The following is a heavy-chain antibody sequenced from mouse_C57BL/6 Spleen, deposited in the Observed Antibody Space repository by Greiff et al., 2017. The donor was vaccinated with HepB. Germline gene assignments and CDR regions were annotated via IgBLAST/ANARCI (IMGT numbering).Heavy chain of an antibody. CDR3: ASAEGLRGGCFDY. CDR1: GYTFTSYW. Sequence: VQLQQSGAELAKPGASVKLSCKASGYTFTSYWMHWVKQRPGQGLEWIGYINPSSGYTKYNQKFKDKATLTADKSSSTAYMQLSSLTYEDSAVYYCASAEGLRGGCFDYWGQGTTVTVSS. V-gene: IGHV1-7*01. CDR2: INPSSGYT. J-gene: IGHJ2*01.